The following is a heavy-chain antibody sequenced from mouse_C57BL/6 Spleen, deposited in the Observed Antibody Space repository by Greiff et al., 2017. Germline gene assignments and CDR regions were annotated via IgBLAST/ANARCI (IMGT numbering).Heavy chain of an antibody. J-gene: IGHJ4*01. D-gene: IGHD1-1*01. Sequence: EVKLEESGGGLVQPGGSMKLSCVASGFTFSNYWMNWVRQSPEKGLEWVAQIRLKSDNYATHYAESVKGRFTISRDDSKSSVYLQMNNLRAEDTEIYYCTEGYGSSFYYAMDYWGQGTSVTVSS. CDR1: GFTFSNYW. V-gene: IGHV6-3*01. CDR2: IRLKSDNYAT. CDR3: TEGYGSSFYYAMDY.